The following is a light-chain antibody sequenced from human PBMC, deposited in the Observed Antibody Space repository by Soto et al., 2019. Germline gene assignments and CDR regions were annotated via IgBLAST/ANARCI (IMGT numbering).Light chain of an antibody. CDR2: GAS. CDR3: QQYGSSLWT. Sequence: EIVLTQSPGTLSLSPGERATLSCRASQSVSSSYLAWYQQKPGQAPRLLIYGASSRATGIPERFSGSGSGTDFILTISRLEPEDFAVYYCQQYGSSLWTFGQGTKVEIK. V-gene: IGKV3-20*01. CDR1: QSVSSSY. J-gene: IGKJ1*01.